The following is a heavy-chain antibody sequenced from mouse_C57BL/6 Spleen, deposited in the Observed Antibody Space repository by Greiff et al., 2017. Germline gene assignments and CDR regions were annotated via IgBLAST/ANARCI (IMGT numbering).Heavy chain of an antibody. CDR3: ARLIYYDYADAMGY. CDR1: GYAFSSSW. CDR2: IYPGDGDT. D-gene: IGHD2-4*01. J-gene: IGHJ4*01. V-gene: IGHV1-82*01. Sequence: QVQLQQSGPELVKPGASVKISCKASGYAFSSSWMNWVKQRPGKGLEWIGRIYPGDGDTNYNGKFKGKATLTADKSSSTAYMQLSSLTSEDSAVYFCARLIYYDYADAMGYWGQGASVTVSS.